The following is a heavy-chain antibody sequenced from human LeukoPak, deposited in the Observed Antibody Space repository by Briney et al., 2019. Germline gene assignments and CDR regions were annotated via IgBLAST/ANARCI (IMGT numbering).Heavy chain of an antibody. CDR3: ARHTGSSSSGLTY. V-gene: IGHV4-4*09. J-gene: IGHJ4*02. Sequence: SGTLSLTCTVSGGSIGSYYWSWMRQPPGKGLEWIGYIYTSGSTTYNTSLKRRATISVDPTKKQSSLKRTSVTAADTAVYYCARHTGSSSSGLTYWGQGTLVTVSS. CDR1: GGSIGSYY. CDR2: IYTSGST. D-gene: IGHD6-6*01.